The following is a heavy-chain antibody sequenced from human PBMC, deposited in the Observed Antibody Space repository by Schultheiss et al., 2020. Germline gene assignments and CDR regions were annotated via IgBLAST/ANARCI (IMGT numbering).Heavy chain of an antibody. CDR3: ARRRWFRELIRGGFDY. Sequence: SQTLSLTCTVSGGSISSYYWSWIRQHPGKGLEWIGYIYYSGSTNYNPSLKSRVTISVDTSKNQFSLKLSSVTAADTAVYYCARRRWFRELIRGGFDYWGQGTLVTVSS. D-gene: IGHD3-10*01. V-gene: IGHV4-59*12. CDR2: IYYSGST. CDR1: GGSISSYY. J-gene: IGHJ4*02.